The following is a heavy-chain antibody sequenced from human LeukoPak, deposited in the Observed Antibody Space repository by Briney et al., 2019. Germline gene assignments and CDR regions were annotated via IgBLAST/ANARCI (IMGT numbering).Heavy chain of an antibody. V-gene: IGHV1-46*01. CDR1: GYTFTSYY. Sequence: ASVKVSCTASGYTFTSYYMHWVRQAPGQGLEWMGIINPSGGSTSYAQKFQGRVTMTRDTSTSTVYMELSSLRSEDTAVYYCARGPYYDILTGYYMYGMDVWGQGTTVTVSS. D-gene: IGHD3-9*01. J-gene: IGHJ6*02. CDR3: ARGPYYDILTGYYMYGMDV. CDR2: INPSGGST.